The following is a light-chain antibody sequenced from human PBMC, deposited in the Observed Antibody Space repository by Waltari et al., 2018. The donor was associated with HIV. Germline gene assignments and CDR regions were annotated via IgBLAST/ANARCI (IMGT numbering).Light chain of an antibody. V-gene: IGLV3-25*03. CDR3: QSADSSGSSVV. J-gene: IGLJ2*01. CDR2: KDY. Sequence: SDELIQPPSVSVSPGQTDRLTCSGDAFARQYASLYQQKPGQAPVLLVYKDYEMPSGIPERFSGSSSGRTVTLTISGVQADDEADYYCQSADSSGSSVVFGGGTKLTVL. CDR1: AFARQY.